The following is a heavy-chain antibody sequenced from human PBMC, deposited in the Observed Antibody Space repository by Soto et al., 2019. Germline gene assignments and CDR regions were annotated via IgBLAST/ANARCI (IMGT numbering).Heavy chain of an antibody. D-gene: IGHD2-15*01. CDR3: ARSDGNDNNWFDP. Sequence: EVQLVESGGGLVKPGGSLRLSCAASGFTFSSYSMNWVRQAPGKGLEWVSSISSSSSYIYYADSVEGRFTISRDNAKNSLYLQMNSLRAEDTAVYYCARSDGNDNNWFDPWGQGTLVTVSS. J-gene: IGHJ5*02. CDR2: ISSSSSYI. CDR1: GFTFSSYS. V-gene: IGHV3-21*01.